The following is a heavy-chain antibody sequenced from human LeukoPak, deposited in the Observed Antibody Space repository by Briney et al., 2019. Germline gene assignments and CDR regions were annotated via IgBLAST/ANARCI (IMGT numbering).Heavy chain of an antibody. D-gene: IGHD3-10*01. Sequence: PSETLSLTCAVYGGSISGYYWSWIRQPPGKGLEWIGEINHSGSTNYNPSLRSRVTISVDTSKNQFSLKLSSVTAADTAVYYCARGLGVRGPPRTAFDIWGQGTMVTVSS. J-gene: IGHJ3*02. V-gene: IGHV4-34*01. CDR1: GGSISGYY. CDR2: INHSGST. CDR3: ARGLGVRGPPRTAFDI.